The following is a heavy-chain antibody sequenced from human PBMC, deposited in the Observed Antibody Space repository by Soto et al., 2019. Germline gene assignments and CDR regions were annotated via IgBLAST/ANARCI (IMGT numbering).Heavy chain of an antibody. CDR3: AKYRSAARRGYFDL. V-gene: IGHV3-9*01. CDR1: GFTFDDYA. D-gene: IGHD6-6*01. J-gene: IGHJ2*01. Sequence: EVQLVESGGGLVQPGRSLRLSCAASGFTFDDYAMHWVRQAPGKGLEWVSGISWNSGSIGYADSVKGRFTISRDNAKNSLYLQMNSLRAEDTALYYCAKYRSAARRGYFDLWGRGTLVTVSS. CDR2: ISWNSGSI.